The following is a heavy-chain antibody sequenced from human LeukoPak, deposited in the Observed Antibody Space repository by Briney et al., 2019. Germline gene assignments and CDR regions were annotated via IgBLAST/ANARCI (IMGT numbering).Heavy chain of an antibody. CDR1: GGSISSRNW. J-gene: IGHJ4*02. V-gene: IGHV4-4*02. Sequence: SETLSLTCVVSGGSISSRNWWSWVRQPPGKGLEWIGEIHHSGSTNYNSSLKSRVTISVDKSKNQFSLKLSSVTAADTAVYYCVSWDLASFDYWGQGTLVTVSS. CDR3: VSWDLASFDY. CDR2: IHHSGST. D-gene: IGHD1-26*01.